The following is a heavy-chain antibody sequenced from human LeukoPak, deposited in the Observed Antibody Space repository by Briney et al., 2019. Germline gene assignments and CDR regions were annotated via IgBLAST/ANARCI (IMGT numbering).Heavy chain of an antibody. V-gene: IGHV1-24*01. Sequence: ASVKVSCKVSGDTLTELSMHWVRQAPGKGPEWMGGFDPDDGETVYAQKFEGRLTMTEDTSTDTAYMELSRLKSKDTAVYYCAAGRLIWLRQIDLWGQGTMVTVSS. CDR1: GDTLTELS. J-gene: IGHJ3*01. CDR3: AAGRLIWLRQIDL. D-gene: IGHD6-25*01. CDR2: FDPDDGET.